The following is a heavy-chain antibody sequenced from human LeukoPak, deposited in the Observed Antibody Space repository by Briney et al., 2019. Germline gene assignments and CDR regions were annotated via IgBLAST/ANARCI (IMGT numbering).Heavy chain of an antibody. CDR1: GGSFSGYY. CDR2: IYTSGST. J-gene: IGHJ5*02. Sequence: SETLSLTCAVYGGSFSGYYWSWIRQPAGKGLEWIGRIYTSGSTNYNPSLKSRVTMSVDTSKNQFSLKLSSVTAADTAVYYCARDAGYDLWSGYYLGVNWFDPWGQGTLVTVSS. CDR3: ARDAGYDLWSGYYLGVNWFDP. V-gene: IGHV4-4*07. D-gene: IGHD3-3*01.